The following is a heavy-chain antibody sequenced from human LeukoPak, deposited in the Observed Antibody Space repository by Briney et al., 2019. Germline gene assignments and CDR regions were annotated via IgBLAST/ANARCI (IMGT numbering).Heavy chain of an antibody. D-gene: IGHD2/OR15-2a*01. CDR1: GGSLTIYY. V-gene: IGHV4-59*08. CDR3: ARHGKGVTYFYTFDI. J-gene: IGHJ3*02. Sequence: SETLSLTCTVSGGSLTIYYWSWIRQPPGGGLEWTGYVYASGATNSNPSLKSRVTISVDTSQNQFSLKLSSVTAADTAVYYCARHGKGVTYFYTFDIWGQGTVVAVSS. CDR2: VYASGAT.